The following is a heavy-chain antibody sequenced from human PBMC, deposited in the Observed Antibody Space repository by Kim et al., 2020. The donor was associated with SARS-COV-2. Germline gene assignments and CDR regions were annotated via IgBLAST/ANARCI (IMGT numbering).Heavy chain of an antibody. CDR3: AREHHYYDSSALDY. J-gene: IGHJ4*02. V-gene: IGHV3-33*01. CDR2: IWYDGSNK. Sequence: MDWGRKAPGKGLEWVAVIWYDGSNKYYADSVKGRFTISRDNSKNTLYLQMNSLRAEDTAVYYCAREHHYYDSSALDYWGQGTLVTVSS. D-gene: IGHD3-22*01.